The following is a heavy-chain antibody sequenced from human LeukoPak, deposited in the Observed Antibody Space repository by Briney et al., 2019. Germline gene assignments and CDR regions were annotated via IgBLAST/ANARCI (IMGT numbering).Heavy chain of an antibody. Sequence: PGGSLRLSCAASGFTFSTYGMHWVRQAPGKGLEWVAFIRYDGSNKYYADSVKGRFTISRDNSKNTLYLQMNSLRAEDTAVYYCAKGLRPQAYYYSYMDVWGKGTTVTISS. J-gene: IGHJ6*03. CDR2: IRYDGSNK. D-gene: IGHD5/OR15-5a*01. V-gene: IGHV3-30*02. CDR3: AKGLRPQAYYYSYMDV. CDR1: GFTFSTYG.